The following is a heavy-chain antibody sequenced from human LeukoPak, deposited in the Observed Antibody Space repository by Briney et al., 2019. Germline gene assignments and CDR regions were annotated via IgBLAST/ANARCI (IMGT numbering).Heavy chain of an antibody. CDR2: IYSGGST. D-gene: IGHD3-22*01. CDR1: GFTFSNYD. CDR3: ARDQRYYDSSGYYYYFDY. Sequence: GGSLRLSCAASGFTFSNYDMSWVRQAPGKGLEWVSVIYSGGSTYYADSVKGRFAISRDNSKNTMYLQMDSLRAEDTAVYYCARDQRYYDSSGYYYYFDYWGQGTLVTVSS. J-gene: IGHJ4*02. V-gene: IGHV3-66*01.